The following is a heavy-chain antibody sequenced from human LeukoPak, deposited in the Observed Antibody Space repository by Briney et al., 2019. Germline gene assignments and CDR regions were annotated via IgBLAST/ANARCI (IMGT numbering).Heavy chain of an antibody. CDR1: GFTFSIYA. Sequence: QAGRSLRLSCAASGFTFSIYAMHWVRQAPGKGLEWVAVISYDGSNKYYADSVKGRFTISRDNSKNTLYLQMNSLRAEDTAVYYCARQPQGRIQVRGVISHDYGMDVWGQGTTVTVSS. J-gene: IGHJ6*02. CDR2: ISYDGSNK. CDR3: ARQPQGRIQVRGVISHDYGMDV. V-gene: IGHV3-30-3*01. D-gene: IGHD3-10*01.